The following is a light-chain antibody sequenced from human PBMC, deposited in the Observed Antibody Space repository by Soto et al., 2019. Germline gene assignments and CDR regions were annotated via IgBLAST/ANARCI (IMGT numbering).Light chain of an antibody. CDR3: QTWGTGMV. CDR1: SGHSSYA. V-gene: IGLV4-69*01. CDR2: LNSDGSH. Sequence: QSVLTQSPSASASLGASVKLTCTLSSGHSSYAIAWHQQQPEKGPRYLMKLNSDGSHSKGDGIPDRFSGSSSGAERYLTISSLQSEDEADYYCQTWGTGMVFGGGTKLTVI. J-gene: IGLJ3*02.